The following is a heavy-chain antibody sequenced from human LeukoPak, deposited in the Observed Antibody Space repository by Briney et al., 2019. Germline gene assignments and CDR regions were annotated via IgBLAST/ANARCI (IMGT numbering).Heavy chain of an antibody. D-gene: IGHD6-13*01. V-gene: IGHV5-51*01. J-gene: IGHJ4*02. CDR2: IYPGDSDT. CDR1: GYGFTSYW. CDR3: ARLLRNIAAGVYYFDY. Sequence: GESLKISCKGSGYGFTSYWIGWVRQMPGKGLEWMGIIYPGDSDTRYSPSFQGQVTLSADKSSSTAYLQWSSLKASDSATYYCARLLRNIAAGVYYFDYWGQGTLVTVSS.